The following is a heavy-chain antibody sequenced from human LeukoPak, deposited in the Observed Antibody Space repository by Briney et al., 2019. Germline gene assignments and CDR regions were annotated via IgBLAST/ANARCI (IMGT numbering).Heavy chain of an antibody. J-gene: IGHJ5*02. CDR1: TFIFNSYV. CDR2: ISGSGAYT. CDR3: AIIPYSRSPSARFDP. Sequence: PGGSLRLSCAVSTFIFNSYVMTWVRQAPGKGLQYIASISGSGAYTYYADSVKGRFTISRDNSKNTLFLQMNSLRAEDTAVYYCAIIPYSRSPSARFDPWGQGTLVTVSS. V-gene: IGHV3-23*01. D-gene: IGHD6-6*01.